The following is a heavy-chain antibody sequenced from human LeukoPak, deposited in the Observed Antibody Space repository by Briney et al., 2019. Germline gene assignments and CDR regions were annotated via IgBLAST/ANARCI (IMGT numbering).Heavy chain of an antibody. J-gene: IGHJ4*02. CDR1: GGSFSGYY. CDR2: INHSGST. CDR3: ARGGRWLQFLFNY. V-gene: IGHV4-34*01. Sequence: SETLSLTCAVYGGSFSGYYWSWIRQRPGKGLEWIGEINHSGSTNYNPSLKSRVTISVDTSKNQFSLKLSSVTAADTAVYYCARGGRWLQFLFNYWGQGTLVTVSS. D-gene: IGHD5-24*01.